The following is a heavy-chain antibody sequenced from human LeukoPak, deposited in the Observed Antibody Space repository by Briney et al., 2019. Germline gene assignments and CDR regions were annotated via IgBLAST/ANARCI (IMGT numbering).Heavy chain of an antibody. CDR2: ISAYNGNT. D-gene: IGHD2-8*01. CDR3: ARAEAEVYDMNAFDI. Sequence: GASVKVSCKASGYTFTSYGISWVRQAPGQGLEWMGWISAYNGNTNYAQKLQGRVTMTTDTSTSTAYMELRSLRSDDAAVYYCARAEAEVYDMNAFDIWGQGTMVTVSS. J-gene: IGHJ3*02. CDR1: GYTFTSYG. V-gene: IGHV1-18*01.